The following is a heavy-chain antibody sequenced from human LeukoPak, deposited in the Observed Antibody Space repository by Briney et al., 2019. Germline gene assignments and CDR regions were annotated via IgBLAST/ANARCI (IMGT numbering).Heavy chain of an antibody. D-gene: IGHD3-3*01. CDR2: ISSSSSYI. V-gene: IGHV3-21*01. J-gene: IGHJ6*03. CDR3: ARGMYYDFWSGYYEGYYYYYMDV. CDR1: GFTFSSYS. Sequence: GGSLRLSCAASGFTFSSYSMNWVRQAPGKGLEWVSSISSSSSYIYYADSVKGRFTISRDNAKNSLYLQMNSLRAEDTAVYYCARGMYYDFWSGYYEGYYYYYMDVWGKGTTVTVSS.